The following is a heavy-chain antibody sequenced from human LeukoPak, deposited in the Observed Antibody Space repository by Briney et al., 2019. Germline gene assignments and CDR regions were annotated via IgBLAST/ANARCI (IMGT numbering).Heavy chain of an antibody. D-gene: IGHD4-17*01. CDR3: ARYYGDYGVMDV. CDR1: GYTFTGYY. J-gene: IGHJ6*02. V-gene: IGHV1-2*02. Sequence: ASVKVSCKASGYTFTGYYMHWVRQAPGQGLEWMGWINPNSGGTNYAQKFQGRVTMTRDTSISTAYMELSRLRSDDTAVYYCARYYGDYGVMDVWGQGTTVTVSS. CDR2: INPNSGGT.